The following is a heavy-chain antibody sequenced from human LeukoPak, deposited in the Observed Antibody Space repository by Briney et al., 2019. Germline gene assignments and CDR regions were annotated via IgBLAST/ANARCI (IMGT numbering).Heavy chain of an antibody. CDR1: GFTFRSYG. J-gene: IGHJ4*02. V-gene: IGHV3-33*01. CDR2: IWYDGSNK. D-gene: IGHD6-13*01. Sequence: PGGSLRLSCAASGFTFRSYGVHWVRQAPGKGLEWVAVIWYDGSNKYYADSVKGRFTISRDNSENTLYLQMNSLRAEDTALYYCASDGIAVDRGIGYFDYWGQGTLVTVSS. CDR3: ASDGIAVDRGIGYFDY.